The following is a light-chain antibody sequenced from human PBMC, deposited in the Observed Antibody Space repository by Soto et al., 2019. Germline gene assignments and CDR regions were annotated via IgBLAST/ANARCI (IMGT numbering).Light chain of an antibody. Sequence: EIVLTQSPGTLSLSPGEIATLSCRASQSVSDMYLAWYQQKPGQAPRLLIYASNRATGIPDRFSGSGSGTDITLTISRLEPEDFAVYYCQHYGTSALFGPGTKVEIK. V-gene: IGKV3-20*01. CDR2: AS. CDR3: QHYGTSAL. CDR1: QSVSDMY. J-gene: IGKJ3*01.